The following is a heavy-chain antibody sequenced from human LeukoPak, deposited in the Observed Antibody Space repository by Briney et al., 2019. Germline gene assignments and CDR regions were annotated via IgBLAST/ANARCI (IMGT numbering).Heavy chain of an antibody. CDR1: AGSISSSSYY. Sequence: SETLSLTCTVSAGSISSSSYYWGWIRQPPGKGLEWIGSIYYSGSTYYNPSLKSRLTISVEPSKNQFSLKLSSVTAADTAVYYCAREPEQSILTGYYNFNWFDPWGQGTLVTVSS. J-gene: IGHJ5*02. V-gene: IGHV4-39*02. CDR3: AREPEQSILTGYYNFNWFDP. CDR2: IYYSGST. D-gene: IGHD3-9*01.